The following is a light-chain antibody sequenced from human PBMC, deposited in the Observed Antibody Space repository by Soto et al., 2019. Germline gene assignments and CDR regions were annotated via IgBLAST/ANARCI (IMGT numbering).Light chain of an antibody. Sequence: EIVLTQSHATLSFSPPEGTNLXGMTSESVTNYLAWYQQKPGQAPRLLAYDVSNRATGIPARFSGSGSGTDFTLTISSLEPEDFAVYYCQQRSNWLGITFGQGTRLENK. V-gene: IGKV3-11*01. CDR3: QQRSNWLGIT. CDR2: DVS. CDR1: ESVTNY. J-gene: IGKJ5*01.